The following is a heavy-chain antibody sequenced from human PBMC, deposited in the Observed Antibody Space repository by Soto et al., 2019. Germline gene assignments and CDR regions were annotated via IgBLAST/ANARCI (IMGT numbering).Heavy chain of an antibody. Sequence: GGSLRLSCAASGFTFSSYWMSWVRQAPGKGLEWVTNIKQDGSEKYYVDSVKGRFTISRDNAKNSLYLQMNSLRAEDTAVYYCARGTVTDAFDIWGQGTMVTVSS. CDR2: IKQDGSEK. J-gene: IGHJ3*02. CDR3: ARGTVTDAFDI. CDR1: GFTFSSYW. D-gene: IGHD4-4*01. V-gene: IGHV3-7*01.